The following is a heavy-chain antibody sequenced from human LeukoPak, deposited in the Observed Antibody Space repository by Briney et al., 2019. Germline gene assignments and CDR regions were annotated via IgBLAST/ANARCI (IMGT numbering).Heavy chain of an antibody. CDR2: ISWNSGSI. Sequence: GGSLRLSCAASGFTFDDYAMHWVRQAPGKGLEWVSGISWNSGSIGYADSVKGRITISRDNAKNSLYLQMNSLRAEDTALYYCAKSGAAYCSGGSCSRPFDYWGQGTLVTVSP. D-gene: IGHD2-15*01. J-gene: IGHJ4*02. CDR3: AKSGAAYCSGGSCSRPFDY. V-gene: IGHV3-9*01. CDR1: GFTFDDYA.